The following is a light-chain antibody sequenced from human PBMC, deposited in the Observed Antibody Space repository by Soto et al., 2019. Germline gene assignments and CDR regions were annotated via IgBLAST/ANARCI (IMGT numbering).Light chain of an antibody. J-gene: IGKJ5*01. CDR2: SAS. V-gene: IGKV1-39*01. Sequence: DVQMPKSPPSLFASIGDKVTITFRASQRINIYLNWYRQKPGKAPELLIYSASNLQSGVPSRFSGSGSGTDFTLTISGLQSEDFATYYCQQSFSTPTFGQGSRLAI. CDR1: QRINIY. CDR3: QQSFSTPT.